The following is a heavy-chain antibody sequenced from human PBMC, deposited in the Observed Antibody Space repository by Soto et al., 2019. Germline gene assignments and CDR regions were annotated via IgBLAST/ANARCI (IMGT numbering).Heavy chain of an antibody. CDR1: GFTFSSHW. V-gene: IGHV3-7*01. CDR3: AREGPTGNWFDS. CDR2: IKQDGSEK. J-gene: IGHJ5*01. D-gene: IGHD4-17*01. Sequence: EVQLVESGGGLVQPGGSLRLSCVASGFTFSSHWMSWVRQAPGKGLEWVANIKQDGSEKYYVDSVKGRFTISRDNAKNSLYLLMNSLRAEDTAVYYCAREGPTGNWFDSWGQGTLVTVSS.